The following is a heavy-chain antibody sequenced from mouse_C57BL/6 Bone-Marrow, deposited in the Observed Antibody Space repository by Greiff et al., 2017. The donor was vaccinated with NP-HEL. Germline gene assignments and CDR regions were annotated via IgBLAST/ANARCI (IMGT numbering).Heavy chain of an antibody. CDR2: ISDGGSYT. CDR1: GFTFSSYA. V-gene: IGHV5-4*01. Sequence: DVHLVESGGGLVKPGGSLKLSCAASGFTFSSYAMSWVRQTPEKRLEWVATISDGGSYTYYPDNVKGRFTISRDNAKNNLYLQMSHLKSEDTAMYYCARDDYYDYDEFAYWGQGTLVTVSA. CDR3: ARDDYYDYDEFAY. J-gene: IGHJ3*01. D-gene: IGHD2-4*01.